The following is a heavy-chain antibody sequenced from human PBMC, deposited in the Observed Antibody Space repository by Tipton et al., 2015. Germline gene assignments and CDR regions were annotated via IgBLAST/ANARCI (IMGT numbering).Heavy chain of an antibody. CDR2: ISHSGNT. J-gene: IGHJ6*02. Sequence: TLSLTCTVSGGSITTYYWTWIRQPPGKGLEWIGSISHSGNTYYNPSLNSRVTISIDTSRNQFSLKLSSVTAADTAVYYCARDFTPYQYYAMDVWGQGTTVTVSS. D-gene: IGHD2/OR15-2a*01. V-gene: IGHV4-59*05. CDR1: GGSITTYY. CDR3: ARDFTPYQYYAMDV.